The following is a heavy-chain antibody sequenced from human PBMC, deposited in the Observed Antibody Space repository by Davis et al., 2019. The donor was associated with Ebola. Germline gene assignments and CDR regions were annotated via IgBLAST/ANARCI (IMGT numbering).Heavy chain of an antibody. CDR1: GGSISSGGYS. J-gene: IGHJ4*02. CDR2: IYHSGST. D-gene: IGHD5-18*01. CDR3: ARVNTAMVYFDY. V-gene: IGHV4-30-2*01. Sequence: LRLSCAVSGGSISSGGYSWSWIRQPPGKGLEWIGYIYHSGSTYYNPSLKSRVTISVDRSKNQFSLKLSSVTAADTAVYYCARVNTAMVYFDYWGQGTLVTVSS.